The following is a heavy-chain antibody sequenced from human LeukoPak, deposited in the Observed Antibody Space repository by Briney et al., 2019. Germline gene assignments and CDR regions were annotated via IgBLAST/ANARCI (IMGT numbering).Heavy chain of an antibody. CDR2: IYYSGST. V-gene: IGHV4-39*01. D-gene: IGHD3-22*01. CDR3: ARRSSGKNWFDP. Sequence: PSETLSLTCTVSGGSISSSSYYWAWIRQLPGKGLEWIGSIYYSGSTYYNPSLKSRVTISVDTSKNQFSLKLSSVTAADTAVYYCARRSSGKNWFDPWGQGTLVTVSS. J-gene: IGHJ5*02. CDR1: GGSISSSSYY.